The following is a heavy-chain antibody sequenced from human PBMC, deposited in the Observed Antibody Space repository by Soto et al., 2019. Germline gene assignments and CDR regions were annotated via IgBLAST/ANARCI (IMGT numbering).Heavy chain of an antibody. Sequence: DSMKGRFTISRDKSKNTLYLQMNRRRPDDTAVYYCARGRNWFDSWGQGTLVTVSS. CDR3: ARGRNWFDS. J-gene: IGHJ5*01. V-gene: IGHV3-30*01.